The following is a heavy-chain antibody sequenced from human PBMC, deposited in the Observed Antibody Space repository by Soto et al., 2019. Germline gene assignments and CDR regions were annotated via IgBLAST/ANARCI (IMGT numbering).Heavy chain of an antibody. V-gene: IGHV3-48*03. D-gene: IGHD2-2*01. Sequence: PGGSLRLSCAASGFTFSSYEMNWVRQAPGKGLEWVSYISRSGITIYDADSVKGRFTISRDNAKNSLYLQMNSLRAEDTSVYYCARVGYCSSTSCEAYYGLDVWGQGTTVTVSS. J-gene: IGHJ6*02. CDR2: ISRSGITI. CDR1: GFTFSSYE. CDR3: ARVGYCSSTSCEAYYGLDV.